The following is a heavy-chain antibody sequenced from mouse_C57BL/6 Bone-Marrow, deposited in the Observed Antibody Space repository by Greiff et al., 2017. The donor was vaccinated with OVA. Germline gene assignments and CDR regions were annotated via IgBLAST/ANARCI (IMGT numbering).Heavy chain of an antibody. D-gene: IGHD2-5*01. Sequence: VQLQQSGAELVRPGASVTLSCKASGYTFTDYEMHWVKQTPVHGLEWIGALDPGTGGTAYNQKFKGKAILTADKSSSTAYMELRSLTSDDSAVYYCTRGYSNYYAMDYWGQGTSVTVSS. CDR2: LDPGTGGT. J-gene: IGHJ4*01. CDR3: TRGYSNYYAMDY. CDR1: GYTFTDYE. V-gene: IGHV1-15*01.